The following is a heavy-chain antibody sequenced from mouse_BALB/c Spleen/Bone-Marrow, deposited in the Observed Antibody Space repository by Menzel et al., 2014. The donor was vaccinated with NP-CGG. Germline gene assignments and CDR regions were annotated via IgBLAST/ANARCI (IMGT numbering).Heavy chain of an antibody. V-gene: IGHV5-9-2*01. CDR3: ARHAYYDQTEVSFVY. CDR1: GFTFNNYG. Sequence: EVQGVESGGGLVKSGGSLKLSCAASGFTFNNYGMSWVRQTPEKRLEWVATISGGGSYTFYPDSVEGRFTISRDNAKNDLYLQLSSLRSEDTALYYCARHAYYDQTEVSFVYWGQGTLVTVSA. J-gene: IGHJ3*01. CDR2: ISGGGSYT. D-gene: IGHD2-4*01.